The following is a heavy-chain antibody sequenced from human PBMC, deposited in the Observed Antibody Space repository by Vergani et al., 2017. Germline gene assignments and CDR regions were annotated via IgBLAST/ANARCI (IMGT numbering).Heavy chain of an antibody. D-gene: IGHD6-6*01. V-gene: IGHV3-23*01. CDR2: ISGIGGNT. CDR3: AKDGWQLAGGFDY. CDR1: GFTFSSYA. J-gene: IGHJ4*02. Sequence: EVQLLESGGDLVQPGGSLSLSCAASGFTFSSYAMGWVRQAPGKGREWVSSISGIGGNTYYADSVKGRYTISRDNSKNTLYLQMNSLKAEDTAVYYCAKDGWQLAGGFDYWGLGTLVTVSS.